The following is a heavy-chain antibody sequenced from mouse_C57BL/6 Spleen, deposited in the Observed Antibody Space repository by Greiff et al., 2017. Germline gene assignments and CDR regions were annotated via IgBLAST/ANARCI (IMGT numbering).Heavy chain of an antibody. J-gene: IGHJ2*01. CDR2: IDPSDSET. CDR1: GYTFTSYW. CDR3: ARSLTTVVEYYFDY. V-gene: IGHV1-52*01. Sequence: VQLQQPGAELVRPGSSVKLSCKASGYTFTSYWMHWVKQRPIQGLEWIGNIDPSDSETHYNQKFKDKATLTVDKSSSTAYMQLSRLTSEDSAVYYCARSLTTVVEYYFDYWGQGTTLTVSS. D-gene: IGHD1-1*01.